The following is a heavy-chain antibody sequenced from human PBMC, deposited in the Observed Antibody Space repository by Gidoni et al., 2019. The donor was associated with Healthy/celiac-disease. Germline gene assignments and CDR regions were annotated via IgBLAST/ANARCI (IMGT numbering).Heavy chain of an antibody. CDR1: GGTFSSYA. J-gene: IGHJ4*02. CDR2: IIPIFGTA. V-gene: IGHV1-69*01. Sequence: QVQLVQSGAEVKKPGSSVKVSCKASGGTFSSYAISWVRQAPGQGLEWMGGIIPIFGTANYAQKFQGRVTITADESTSTAYMELSSLRSEDTAVYYCARIIAYCGGDCLGDMPDDLDDYWGQGTLVTVSS. D-gene: IGHD2-21*02. CDR3: ARIIAYCGGDCLGDMPDDLDDY.